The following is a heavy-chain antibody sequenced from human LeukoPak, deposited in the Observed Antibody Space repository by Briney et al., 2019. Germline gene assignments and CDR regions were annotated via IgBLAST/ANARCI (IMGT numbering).Heavy chain of an antibody. D-gene: IGHD1-1*01. V-gene: IGHV4-39*07. CDR3: AREIRSYRGTTGTTGGWFDP. CDR2: IYYSGST. J-gene: IGHJ5*02. CDR1: GGSISSSSYY. Sequence: SETLSLTCTVSGGSISSSSYYWGWIRQPPGKGLEWIGSIYYSGSTDYNPSLKSRVTILVDTSKNQFSLKLSSVTAADTAVYYCAREIRSYRGTTGTTGGWFDPWGQGTLVTVSS.